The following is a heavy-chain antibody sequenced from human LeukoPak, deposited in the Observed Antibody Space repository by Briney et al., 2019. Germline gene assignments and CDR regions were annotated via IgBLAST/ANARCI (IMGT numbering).Heavy chain of an antibody. J-gene: IGHJ4*02. CDR2: IHPGNSET. Sequence: GESLKISCKGSGYSFSSYWIAWVRQMPGKGLEWMGIIHPGNSETTYNPFFRGHVTMSADKSVTTAYLLWSSLEASDTAMYYCARRLSSIATSAANDYWGQGTLVTVSS. D-gene: IGHD2-15*01. CDR3: ARRLSSIATSAANDY. CDR1: GYSFSSYW. V-gene: IGHV5-51*01.